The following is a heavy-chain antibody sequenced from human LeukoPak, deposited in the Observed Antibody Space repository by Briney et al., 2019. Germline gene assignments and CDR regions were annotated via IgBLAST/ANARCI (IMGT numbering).Heavy chain of an antibody. Sequence: GGSLRLSCAASGFTFSDYAMSWVRQAAGKGLEWVSGISDTGRRTYTDSVKGRFTISRDDSKKTVYLQMETLTAEDTAIYFCARHDSFIPYWGQGTLVTVSS. D-gene: IGHD5-18*01. J-gene: IGHJ4*02. CDR3: ARHDSFIPY. CDR1: GFTFSDYA. V-gene: IGHV3-23*01. CDR2: ISDTGRRT.